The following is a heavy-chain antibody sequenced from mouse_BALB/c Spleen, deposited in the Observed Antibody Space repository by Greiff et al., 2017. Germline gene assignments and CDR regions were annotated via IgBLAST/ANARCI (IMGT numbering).Heavy chain of an antibody. J-gene: IGHJ1*01. Sequence: EVKLMESGGGLVQPGGSLKLSCAASGFTFSSYTMSWVRQTPEKRLEWVAYISNGGGSTYYPDTVKGRFTISRDNANNTLYLQMSSLKSEDTAVYYCARRYYGSRGWCFDVWGAGTTVTVSS. D-gene: IGHD1-1*01. CDR1: GFTFSSYT. CDR2: ISNGGGST. CDR3: ARRYYGSRGWCFDV. V-gene: IGHV5-12-2*01.